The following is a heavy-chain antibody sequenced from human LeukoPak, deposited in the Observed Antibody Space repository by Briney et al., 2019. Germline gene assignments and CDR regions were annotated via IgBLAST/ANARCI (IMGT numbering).Heavy chain of an antibody. V-gene: IGHV4-34*01. J-gene: IGHJ4*02. D-gene: IGHD3-10*01. CDR1: GGSFSGYY. CDR2: INHSGST. Sequence: PSETLSLTCAVYGGSFSGYYWSWIRQPPGKGLEWIGEINHSGSTNYNPSLKSRVTISVDTSKNQFSLKLSSVTAADTAVYYCLLWGDMVRGVISDLLPDYWGQGTLVTVSS. CDR3: LLWGDMVRGVISDLLPDY.